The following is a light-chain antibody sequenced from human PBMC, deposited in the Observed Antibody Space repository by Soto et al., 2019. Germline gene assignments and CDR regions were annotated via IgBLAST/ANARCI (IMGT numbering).Light chain of an antibody. CDR2: GAS. Sequence: EIVLTQSPGTLSLSPGERATLSCRASQSVSSSYLAWYQQKPGQAPRLLIYGASSRATGIPDRFSGSGSGTDFTLTISRLEPEDFAVYYCQQSRATFGQGTRLEIK. V-gene: IGKV3-20*01. J-gene: IGKJ5*01. CDR1: QSVSSSY. CDR3: QQSRAT.